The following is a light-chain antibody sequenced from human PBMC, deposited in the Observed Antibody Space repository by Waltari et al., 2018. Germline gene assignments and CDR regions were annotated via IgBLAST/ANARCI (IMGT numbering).Light chain of an antibody. J-gene: IGLJ3*02. CDR3: QTGGHGTWV. CDR2: VNSDGSH. CDR1: SGHSSNI. Sequence: QLVLTQSPSASASLGASVKLTCTLSSGHSSNIVAWHQQQPEMGPRYLMKVNSDGSHSKGDEIPDRFSGSSSGAERYLTISTVQSEDEADYYCQTGGHGTWVFGGGTKLTVL. V-gene: IGLV4-69*02.